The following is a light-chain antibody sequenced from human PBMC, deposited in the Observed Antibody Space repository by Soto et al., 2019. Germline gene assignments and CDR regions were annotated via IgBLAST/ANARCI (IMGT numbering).Light chain of an antibody. CDR3: QQYAVSPIT. J-gene: IGKJ5*01. CDR1: HSVSSN. Sequence: IVMTQSPATLSVSPGERATLYCRASHSVSSNVAWYQHKPGQAPRLLIYGVSTRATGIPARFSGSGSETEFTLTISRLEPGDFAVYYCQQYAVSPITFGQGTRLEI. CDR2: GVS. V-gene: IGKV3-15*01.